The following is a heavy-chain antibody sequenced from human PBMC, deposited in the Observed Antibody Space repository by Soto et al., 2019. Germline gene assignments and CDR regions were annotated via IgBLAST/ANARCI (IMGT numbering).Heavy chain of an antibody. CDR2: ISRIGNT. Sequence: PSVTLSLPYTFSGLSSSSHDYSWSWIKQTPGKGLEWIGDISRIGNTNYKPSLRSRVTISVDTSKNQFSLTLKYVTSADTGIYYCARGGLYSSGYTFDYWGQGHLVTVSS. V-gene: IGHV4-30-2*01. D-gene: IGHD5-18*01. CDR1: GLSSSSHDYS. J-gene: IGHJ4*02. CDR3: ARGGLYSSGYTFDY.